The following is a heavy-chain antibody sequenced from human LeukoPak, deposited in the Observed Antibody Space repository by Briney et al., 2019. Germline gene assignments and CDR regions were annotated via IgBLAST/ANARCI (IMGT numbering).Heavy chain of an antibody. CDR2: INANTGNP. Sequence: ASVKVSCKASGYTFTSYAMNWVRQAPGQGLEWMGWINANTGNPTYAQGFTGRFVFSLDTSVSTAYLQISSLKAEDTAVYYCARVSRDIVATTIDYWGQGTLVAVSS. CDR3: ARVSRDIVATTIDY. V-gene: IGHV7-4-1*02. D-gene: IGHD5-12*01. CDR1: GYTFTSYA. J-gene: IGHJ4*02.